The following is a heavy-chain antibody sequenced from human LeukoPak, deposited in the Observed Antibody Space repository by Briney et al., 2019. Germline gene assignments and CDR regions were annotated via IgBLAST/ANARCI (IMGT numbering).Heavy chain of an antibody. J-gene: IGHJ4*02. D-gene: IGHD3-10*01. CDR3: AKETRSFEDVIDY. Sequence: GGSLRLSCAPSGFTFSSYVMSCVRPAPGKGLEWVSALSGSGGSTYYADSVKGRFTISRDNSKNTLNLQMNSLRAEDTAVYYCAKETRSFEDVIDYWGQGTLVTVSS. V-gene: IGHV3-23*01. CDR1: GFTFSSYV. CDR2: LSGSGGST.